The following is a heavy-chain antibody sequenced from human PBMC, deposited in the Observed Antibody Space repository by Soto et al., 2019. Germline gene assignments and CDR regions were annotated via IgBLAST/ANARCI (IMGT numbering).Heavy chain of an antibody. V-gene: IGHV4-59*08. CDR2: ISYGGST. CDR3: ARHNIEGGYRYFDN. J-gene: IGHJ4*02. D-gene: IGHD1-26*01. Sequence: QVQLQESGPGLVKPSETLSLTCTVSGGSINSYYWSWVRQPPGKGMEWIGYISYGGSTNYNPSLTRRVAISVDTSKNQFSLRLSSVTAADTAVYYCARHNIEGGYRYFDNWGQGTLVTVSS. CDR1: GGSINSYY.